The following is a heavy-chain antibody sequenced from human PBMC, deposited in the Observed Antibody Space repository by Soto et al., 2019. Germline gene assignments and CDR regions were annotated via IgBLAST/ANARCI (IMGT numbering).Heavy chain of an antibody. J-gene: IGHJ5*02. D-gene: IGHD2-2*01. CDR1: GDSISNSRFY. CDR2: IYHTGNA. CDR3: VRTFPPAPRVVLSHSWFVP. V-gene: IGHV4-39*07. Sequence: PSETLSLTCSVSGDSISNSRFYWAWIRQPPGEGLEWIGSIYHTGNAYYNPSLETRVTMSIDTSMNQISLKLNSVTAADTAVYFCVRTFPPAPRVVLSHSWFVPWGPGTLVTVSS.